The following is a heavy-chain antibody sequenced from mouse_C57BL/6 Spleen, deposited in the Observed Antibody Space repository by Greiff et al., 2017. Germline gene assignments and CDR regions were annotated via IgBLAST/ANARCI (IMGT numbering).Heavy chain of an antibody. Sequence: EVQLVESGPGLVKPSQSLSLTCSVTGYSITSGYYWNWIRQFPGNKLEWMGYISYDGSNNYNPSLKNRISITRDTSKNQFFLKLNSVTTEDTATYYCARGIFITTVPYFDYWGQGTTLTVSS. D-gene: IGHD1-2*01. CDR2: ISYDGSN. CDR3: ARGIFITTVPYFDY. V-gene: IGHV3-6*01. J-gene: IGHJ2*01. CDR1: GYSITSGYY.